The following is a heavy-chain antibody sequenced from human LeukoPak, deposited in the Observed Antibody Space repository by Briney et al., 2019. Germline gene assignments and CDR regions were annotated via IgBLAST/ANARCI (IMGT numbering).Heavy chain of an antibody. CDR3: ARWADMVRGAIIPAGFDY. J-gene: IGHJ4*02. CDR1: GGSFSGYY. CDR2: INHSGST. D-gene: IGHD3-10*01. Sequence: SETLSLTCAVYGGSFSGYYWSWIRQPPGKGLEWIGEINHSGSTNYNPSPKSRVTISVDTSKNQFSLKLSSVTAADTAVYYCARWADMVRGAIIPAGFDYWGQGTLVTVSS. V-gene: IGHV4-34*01.